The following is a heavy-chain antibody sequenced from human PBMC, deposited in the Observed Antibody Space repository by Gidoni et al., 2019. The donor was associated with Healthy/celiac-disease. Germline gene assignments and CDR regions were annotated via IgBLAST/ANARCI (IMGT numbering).Heavy chain of an antibody. J-gene: IGHJ5*02. V-gene: IGHV3-64D*06. CDR3: VKERGYCSSTSCHDP. CDR1: GFTFSSYP. D-gene: IGHD2-2*01. Sequence: EVQLVESGGGLVQPGGSLRLSCSASGFTFSSYPMHWVRQAPGKGLEYVSAIRSNGGSTYYADSVKGRFNISRDNSKNTLYRQRSSLRAEDTAVYYCVKERGYCSSTSCHDPWGQGTLVTVSS. CDR2: IRSNGGST.